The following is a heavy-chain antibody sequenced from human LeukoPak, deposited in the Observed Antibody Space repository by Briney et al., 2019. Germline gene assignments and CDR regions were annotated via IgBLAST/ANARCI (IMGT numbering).Heavy chain of an antibody. CDR1: GFTFSSYA. CDR3: ARGTAFDI. J-gene: IGHJ3*02. V-gene: IGHV3-23*01. Sequence: GGSLRLSCAATGFTFSSYAVSWVRQAPGKELEWVSSLSGSGAGTYYADSVKGRFTISRDSSKNTLYLQMDSLRAEDTAVYYCARGTAFDIWGQGTMVTVSS. CDR2: LSGSGAGT.